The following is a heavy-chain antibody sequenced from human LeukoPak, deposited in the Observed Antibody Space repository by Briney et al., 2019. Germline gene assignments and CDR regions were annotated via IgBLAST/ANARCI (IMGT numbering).Heavy chain of an antibody. CDR3: ARRSSGWYGDYYYYMDV. J-gene: IGHJ6*03. D-gene: IGHD6-19*01. CDR2: MNPNSGNT. V-gene: IGHV1-8*01. Sequence: ASVKVSCKASGYTFTSYDINWVRQATGQGLEWTGWMNPNSGNTGYAQKFQGRVTMTRNTSISTAYMELSSLRSEDTAVYYCARRSSGWYGDYYYYMDVWGKGTTVTISS. CDR1: GYTFTSYD.